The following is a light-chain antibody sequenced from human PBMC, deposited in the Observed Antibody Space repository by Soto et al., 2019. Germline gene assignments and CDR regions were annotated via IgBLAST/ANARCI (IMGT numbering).Light chain of an antibody. CDR2: VAS. V-gene: IGKV3-11*01. J-gene: IGKJ4*01. Sequence: EIVLTQSPAPLSLSPGERATLSCRASQSVSNYLAWYQQKPGQAPRLLIYVASNRATGIPARFSGSGSETDFTLTISSLEPEDFAVYYCQQRFNWPLTVGGGTKVEIK. CDR3: QQRFNWPLT. CDR1: QSVSNY.